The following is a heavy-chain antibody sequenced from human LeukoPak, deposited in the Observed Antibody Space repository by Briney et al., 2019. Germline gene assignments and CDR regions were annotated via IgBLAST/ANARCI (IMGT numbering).Heavy chain of an antibody. J-gene: IGHJ5*02. Sequence: PSETLSLTCTVSGGSISSYYWSWIRQPPGKGLQWIGYIYYSGSTNYDPSLKSRVTISVDTSKNQFSLKLSSVTAADTAVYYCVRTGSYSSGWYDDWRQGTLVTVSS. CDR1: GGSISSYY. CDR2: IYYSGST. CDR3: VRTGSYSSGWYDD. D-gene: IGHD6-19*01. V-gene: IGHV4-59*01.